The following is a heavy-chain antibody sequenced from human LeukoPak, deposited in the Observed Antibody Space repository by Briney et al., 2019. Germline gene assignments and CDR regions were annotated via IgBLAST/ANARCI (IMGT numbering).Heavy chain of an antibody. D-gene: IGHD3-22*01. J-gene: IGHJ4*02. Sequence: GGSLRLSCAASGFTFITSWMHWVRQAPGKGLEWVSLISGDGGSTYYADSVKGRFTISRDNSKNSLYLQMNSLRTEDTALYYCAKDVYYYDSSGFDYWGQGTLVTVSS. V-gene: IGHV3-43*02. CDR1: GFTFITSW. CDR2: ISGDGGST. CDR3: AKDVYYYDSSGFDY.